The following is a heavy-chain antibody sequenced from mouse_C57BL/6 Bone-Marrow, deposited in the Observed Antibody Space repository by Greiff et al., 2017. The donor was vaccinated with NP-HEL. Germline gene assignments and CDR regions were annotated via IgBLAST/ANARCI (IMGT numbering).Heavy chain of an antibody. CDR2: INYDGSST. Sequence: VQLKESEGGLVQPGSSMKLSCTASGFTFSDYYMAWVRQVPEKGLEWVANINYDGSSTYYLDSLKSRFIISRDNAKNILYLQMSSLKSEDTATYYCAREGSITTRYFDVWGTGTTVTVSS. J-gene: IGHJ1*03. D-gene: IGHD1-1*01. CDR3: AREGSITTRYFDV. CDR1: GFTFSDYY. V-gene: IGHV5-16*01.